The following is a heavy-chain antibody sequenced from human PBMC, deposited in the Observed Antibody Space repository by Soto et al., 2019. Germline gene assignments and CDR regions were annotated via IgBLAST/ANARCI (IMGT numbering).Heavy chain of an antibody. CDR2: IGTAGDT. D-gene: IGHD5-12*01. CDR3: ARAHREYSGYDRNWYFDL. CDR1: GFTFSSYD. Sequence: GGSLRLSCAASGFTFSSYDMHWVRQATGKGLEWVSAIGTAGDTYYPGSVKGRFTISRENAKNSLYLQMNSLRAGDTAVYYCARAHREYSGYDRNWYFDLWGRGTLVTVSS. V-gene: IGHV3-13*01. J-gene: IGHJ2*01.